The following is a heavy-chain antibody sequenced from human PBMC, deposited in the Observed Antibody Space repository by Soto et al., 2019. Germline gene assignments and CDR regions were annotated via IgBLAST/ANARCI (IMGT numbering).Heavy chain of an antibody. V-gene: IGHV1-69*13. CDR2: IIPIFGTP. CDR1: GGTFSNYA. D-gene: IGHD3-22*01. CDR3: AGSGSGYAGQFDY. Sequence: SVKVSCKASGGTFSNYAINWVRQAPGQGLEWMGAIIPIFGTPNYAQNFQGRVTITADESTSTVYMDLRSLRSEDTAVYYCAGSGSGYAGQFDYWGQGTPVTVSS. J-gene: IGHJ4*02.